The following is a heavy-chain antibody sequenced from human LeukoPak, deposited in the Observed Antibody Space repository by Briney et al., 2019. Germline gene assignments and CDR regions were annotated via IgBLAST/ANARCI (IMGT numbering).Heavy chain of an antibody. CDR3: AKPTQFSSSRFDAFDI. J-gene: IGHJ3*02. Sequence: GGSLRLSCAASGFTFSSYAMSWVRQAPGKGLEWVSAISGSGGSTYYADSVKGRFTISRDNAKNSLYLRLNSLRVEDTAVYYCAKPTQFSSSRFDAFDIWGQGTMVTVSS. CDR1: GFTFSSYA. D-gene: IGHD6-13*01. V-gene: IGHV3-23*01. CDR2: ISGSGGST.